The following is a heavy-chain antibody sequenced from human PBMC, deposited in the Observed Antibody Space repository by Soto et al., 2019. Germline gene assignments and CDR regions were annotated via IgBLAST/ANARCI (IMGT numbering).Heavy chain of an antibody. D-gene: IGHD6-6*01. J-gene: IGHJ6*02. CDR3: ASVSSIEFGYYYYGMDV. V-gene: IGHV1-69*13. Sequence: SVKVSCKASGGTFSSYAISWVRQAPGQGLEWMGGIIPIFGTANYAQKFQGRVTITADESTSTAYMELSSLRSEDTAVYYCASVSSIEFGYYYYGMDVWGQGTTVTVS. CDR2: IIPIFGTA. CDR1: GGTFSSYA.